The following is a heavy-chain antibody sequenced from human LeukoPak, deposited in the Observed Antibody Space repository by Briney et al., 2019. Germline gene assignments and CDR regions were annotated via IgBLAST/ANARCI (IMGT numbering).Heavy chain of an antibody. Sequence: SVKVSCKASGGTFSSYAISWVRQAPGQGLEWMGGIIPIFGTANYAQKSQGRVTITADESTSTAYMELSSLRSEDTAVYYCASLAVAGTGYYFDYWGQGTLVTVSS. J-gene: IGHJ4*02. V-gene: IGHV1-69*13. D-gene: IGHD6-19*01. CDR2: IIPIFGTA. CDR3: ASLAVAGTGYYFDY. CDR1: GGTFSSYA.